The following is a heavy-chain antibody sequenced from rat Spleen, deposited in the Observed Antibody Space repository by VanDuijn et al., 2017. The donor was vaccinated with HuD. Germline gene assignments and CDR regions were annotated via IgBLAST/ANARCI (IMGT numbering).Heavy chain of an antibody. Sequence: EVELVESGGGLVQPGTSLKLSCVASGFTFNNYWLSWVRQTPGKGLDWIASITKDGGSLFYRDSVKGRFTVARDNEQNILYLQMDSLRSEDTATYYCSRGGATRFDYWGQGVMVTVSS. CDR1: GFTFNNYW. CDR2: ITKDGGSL. V-gene: IGHV5-31*01. CDR3: SRGGATRFDY. D-gene: IGHD1-11*01. J-gene: IGHJ2*01.